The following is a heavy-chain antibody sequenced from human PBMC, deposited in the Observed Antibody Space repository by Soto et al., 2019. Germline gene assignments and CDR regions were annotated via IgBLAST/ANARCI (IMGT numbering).Heavy chain of an antibody. CDR2: IWNDGNGY. CDR1: GFKFNNYG. J-gene: IGHJ6*02. V-gene: IGHV3-33*01. Sequence: QVQLVESGGGVVQPGRSPRLSCAASGFKFNNYGMHWVRQAPGKGLEWVAVIWNDGNGYYYANSVKGRFTISRDNSKTTLYLQMSSLRAEDTAVYYCARRQISPPTRGAASARGGMDVWGQGTTVTVSS. CDR3: ARRQISPPTRGAASARGGMDV. D-gene: IGHD6-13*01.